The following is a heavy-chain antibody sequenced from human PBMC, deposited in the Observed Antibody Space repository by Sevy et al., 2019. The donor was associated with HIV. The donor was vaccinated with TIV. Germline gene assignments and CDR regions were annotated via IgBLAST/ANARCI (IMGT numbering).Heavy chain of an antibody. CDR3: ARVSAAAGMYYYYYGMDV. CDR2: ISACNGNT. CDR1: GYTFTSYG. J-gene: IGHJ6*02. V-gene: IGHV1-18*01. D-gene: IGHD6-13*01. Sequence: ASVKVSCKASGYTFTSYGISWVRQAPGQGLEWMGWISACNGNTNYAQKLQGRVTMTTDTSTSTAYMELRSLRSDDTAVYYCARVSAAAGMYYYYYGMDVWGQGTTVTVSS.